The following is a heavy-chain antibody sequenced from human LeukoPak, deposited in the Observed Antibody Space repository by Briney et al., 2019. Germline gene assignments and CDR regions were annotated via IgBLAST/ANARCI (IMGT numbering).Heavy chain of an antibody. CDR1: ELTVISNY. D-gene: IGHD3-3*01. V-gene: IGHV3-53*01. Sequence: GGPLRFSCQPPELTVISNYMSWVGKAPGKGLEWVSVVYNVGTTYYADSVKGRFTISRDNSKNTLYLQMNSLRVEDTAVYYCVREKRFLEWSWGQGTLVTVSS. CDR2: VYNVGTT. CDR3: VREKRFLEWS. J-gene: IGHJ5*02.